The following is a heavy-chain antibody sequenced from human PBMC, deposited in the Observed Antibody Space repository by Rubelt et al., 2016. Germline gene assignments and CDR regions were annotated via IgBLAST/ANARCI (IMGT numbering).Heavy chain of an antibody. CDR1: GYTFTSSD. D-gene: IGHD6-13*01. CDR2: MNPNSGNT. J-gene: IGHJ4*02. CDR3: ARGSRTFDY. Sequence: QVQLVQSGAEVKKPGASVKVSCKASGYTFTSSDINWVRQATGQGLEWMGWMNPNSGNTGYAQKFQGRVTMTKNTSRRTAYRDLGSLTAEDTAVYYCARGSRTFDYWGQGTLLTVSS. V-gene: IGHV1-8*01.